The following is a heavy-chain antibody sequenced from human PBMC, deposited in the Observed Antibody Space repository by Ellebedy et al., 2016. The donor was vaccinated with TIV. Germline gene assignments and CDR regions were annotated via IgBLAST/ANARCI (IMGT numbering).Heavy chain of an antibody. CDR2: ISVYNGHT. Sequence: ASVKVSCXASGYRFTINGISWVRQAPGQGLEWMGWISVYNGHTDYAQRFQGRVTMTTDISATTAYLDLSSLRSDDTAVYFCAKTHGYYHYMDVWGKGTTVTVSS. CDR3: AKTHGYYHYMDV. J-gene: IGHJ6*03. V-gene: IGHV1-18*01. CDR1: GYRFTING.